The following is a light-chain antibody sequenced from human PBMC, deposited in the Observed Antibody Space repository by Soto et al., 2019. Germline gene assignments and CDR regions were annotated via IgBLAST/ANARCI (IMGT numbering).Light chain of an antibody. CDR1: QGISNY. V-gene: IGKV1-27*01. J-gene: IGKJ4*01. Sequence: DIQMTQSPSSLSASVGDRVTITCRASQGISNYLAWYQQKPGEFPKVLIDASSTLQSGGPCRVSGSGSRTDFTLAISSLQPEDVATYYFHKYNSAPLTFGGGTKVEIK. CDR2: ASS. CDR3: HKYNSAPLT.